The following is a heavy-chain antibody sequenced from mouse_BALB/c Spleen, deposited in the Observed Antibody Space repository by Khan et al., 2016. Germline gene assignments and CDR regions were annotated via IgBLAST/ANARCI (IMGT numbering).Heavy chain of an antibody. J-gene: IGHJ3*01. V-gene: IGHV4-1*02. Sequence: EVKLLESGGGLVQPGGSLKLSCAASGFDFSRFWMNWVRKAPGKGLEWIGEINPDSSTINYTPSLKDKFIIFRDNAKNTLYLQMSKVGSEEAALYYCVREGMIMTPWFAYWGHGTLVTVSA. CDR3: VREGMIMTPWFAY. CDR1: GFDFSRFW. CDR2: INPDSSTI. D-gene: IGHD2-4*01.